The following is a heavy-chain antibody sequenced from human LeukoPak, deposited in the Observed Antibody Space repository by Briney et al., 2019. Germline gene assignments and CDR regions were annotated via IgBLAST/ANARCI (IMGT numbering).Heavy chain of an antibody. CDR3: ARDLTHSDFDY. J-gene: IGHJ4*02. CDR2: IKQDGSEK. D-gene: IGHD2-21*01. Sequence: PGGSLRLSRAASGFTFSSYWMSWVRQAPGKGLEWVANIKQDGSEKYYVDSVKGRFTISRDNAKNSLYLQMNSLRAEDTAVYYCARDLTHSDFDYWGQGTLVTVSS. V-gene: IGHV3-7*01. CDR1: GFTFSSYW.